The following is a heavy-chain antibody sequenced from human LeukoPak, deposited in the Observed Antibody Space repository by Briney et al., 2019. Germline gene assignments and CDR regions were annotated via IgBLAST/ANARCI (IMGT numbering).Heavy chain of an antibody. Sequence: SETLSLTCTVSGGSISSSSYFWGWVRQPPGKGLEWIASIYYRGSTYYNPSLQSRVIISVDTSKNQFSLKVTSVTAADTAVYYCVRSPYYYDRPDNWGQGTLVTVSS. D-gene: IGHD3-22*01. V-gene: IGHV4-39*07. CDR3: VRSPYYYDRPDN. J-gene: IGHJ4*02. CDR2: IYYRGST. CDR1: GGSISSSSYF.